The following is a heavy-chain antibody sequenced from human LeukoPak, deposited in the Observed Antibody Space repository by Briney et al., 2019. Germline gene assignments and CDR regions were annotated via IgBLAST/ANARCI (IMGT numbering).Heavy chain of an antibody. D-gene: IGHD2-2*03. V-gene: IGHV1-18*01. Sequence: ASVKVSCKASGYTFTSYGISWVRQAPGQGLEWMGWISGYNGNTNYAQKLQGRVTMTTDTSTSTAYMDLRSLRSDDTDVYYCARGGYCSTTSCYFRTATFDYWGRGTLVTVSS. CDR3: ARGGYCSTTSCYFRTATFDY. CDR1: GYTFTSYG. CDR2: ISGYNGNT. J-gene: IGHJ4*02.